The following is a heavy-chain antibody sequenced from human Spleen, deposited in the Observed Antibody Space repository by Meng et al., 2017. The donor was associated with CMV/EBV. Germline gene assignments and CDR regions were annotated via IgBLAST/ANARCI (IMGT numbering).Heavy chain of an antibody. CDR3: ARSTVLRYCSSSSCYWEAPFDY. Sequence: GESLKISCTASGLTFSNVWMSWVRQAPGKGLEWVGRINPNGEGGTTDFAAPVKGRFTISRDNAKNSLYLQMNSLRAEDTAVYYCARSTVLRYCSSSSCYWEAPFDYWGQGTLVTVSS. CDR2: INPNGEGGTT. J-gene: IGHJ4*02. CDR1: GLTFSNVW. D-gene: IGHD2-2*01. V-gene: IGHV3-15*01.